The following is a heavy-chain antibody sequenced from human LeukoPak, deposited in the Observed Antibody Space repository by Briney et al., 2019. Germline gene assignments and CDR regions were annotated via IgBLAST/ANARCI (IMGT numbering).Heavy chain of an antibody. D-gene: IGHD3-3*01. CDR3: ARDQGAYDFWSGYYGLTNWFDP. CDR2: ISSSSSYT. CDR1: GFTFSDYY. V-gene: IGHV3-11*06. Sequence: GGSLRPSCAASGFTFSDYYMSWIRQAPGKGLEWVSYISSSSSYTNYADSVKGRFTISRDNAKNSLYLQMNSLRAEDTAVYYCARDQGAYDFWSGYYGLTNWFDPWGQGTLVTVSS. J-gene: IGHJ5*02.